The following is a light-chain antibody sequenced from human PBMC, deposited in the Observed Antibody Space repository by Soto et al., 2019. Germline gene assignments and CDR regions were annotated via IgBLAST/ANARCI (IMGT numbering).Light chain of an antibody. V-gene: IGKV1-39*01. Sequence: DIQRTQSPCAVSASVGYIVTITCRASQSIRGYLNWYQHKPGTAPKLLIFAASRLQTGVPLRFSGSGSGTNFTLTISNLHPEDFATYSCQQTYRIPLTFGGGTKVDI. CDR1: QSIRGY. CDR3: QQTYRIPLT. J-gene: IGKJ4*01. CDR2: AAS.